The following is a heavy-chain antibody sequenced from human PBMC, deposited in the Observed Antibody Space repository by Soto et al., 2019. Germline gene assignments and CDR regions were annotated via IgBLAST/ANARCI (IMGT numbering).Heavy chain of an antibody. Sequence: PGGSLRLSCAASGFTFSSYAMHWVRQAPGKGLEWVAVISYDGSNKYYADSVKGRFTISRDNSKNTLYLQMNSLRAEDTAVYYCAKESQEYLTGYLYDYWGQGTLVTVSS. CDR1: GFTFSSYA. D-gene: IGHD3-9*01. CDR3: AKESQEYLTGYLYDY. V-gene: IGHV3-30-3*01. J-gene: IGHJ4*02. CDR2: ISYDGSNK.